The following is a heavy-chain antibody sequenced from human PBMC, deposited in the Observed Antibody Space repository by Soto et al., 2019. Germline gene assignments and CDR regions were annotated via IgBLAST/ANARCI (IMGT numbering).Heavy chain of an antibody. CDR2: ISYDGSNK. J-gene: IGHJ4*02. D-gene: IGHD5-18*01. CDR3: ARVGIQLWFWYYFDY. V-gene: IGHV3-30-3*01. CDR1: GFTFSSYA. Sequence: SGGSLRLSCAASGFTFSSYAMHWVRQAPGKGLEWVAVISYDGSNKYYADSVKGRFTISRDNSKNTLYLQMNSLRAEDKAVYYCARVGIQLWFWYYFDYWGQGTLVTVSS.